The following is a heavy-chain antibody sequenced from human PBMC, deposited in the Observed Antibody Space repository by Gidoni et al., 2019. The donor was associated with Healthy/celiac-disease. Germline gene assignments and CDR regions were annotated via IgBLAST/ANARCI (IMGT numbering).Heavy chain of an antibody. CDR1: GGSFSGYY. V-gene: IGHV4-34*01. D-gene: IGHD3-16*01. Sequence: QVQLQQWGAGLLKPSETLSLTCAVYGGSFSGYYWSWIRQPPGKGLEWIGEINHSGSTNYNPSLKSRVTISVDTSKNQFSLKLSSVTAADTAVYYCARSGGAPAPFDYWGQGTLVTVSS. J-gene: IGHJ4*02. CDR2: INHSGST. CDR3: ARSGGAPAPFDY.